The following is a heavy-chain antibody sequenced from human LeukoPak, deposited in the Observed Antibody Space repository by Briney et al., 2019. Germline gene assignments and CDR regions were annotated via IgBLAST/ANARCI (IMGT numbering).Heavy chain of an antibody. J-gene: IGHJ4*02. CDR2: ISSSSSYI. CDR1: GFTFSSYA. V-gene: IGHV3-21*01. CDR3: ARRSIAVAGPFDY. Sequence: GGSLRLSCAASGFTFSSYAMSWVRQAPGKGLEWVSSISSSSSYIYYADSVKGQFTISRDNAKNSLYLQMNSLRAEDTAVYCCARRSIAVAGPFDYWGQGTLVTVSS. D-gene: IGHD6-19*01.